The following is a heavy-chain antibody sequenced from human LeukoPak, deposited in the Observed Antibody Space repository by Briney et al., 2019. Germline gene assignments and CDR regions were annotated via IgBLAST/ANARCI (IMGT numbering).Heavy chain of an antibody. Sequence: GSAVKVSCKASGGTFSSYAISWVRQAPGQGLEWMGGIIPIFGTANYAQKFQGRVTMTTDTSTSTAYMELRSLRSDDTAVYYCARAGWSTPFDYWGQGTLVTVSS. CDR2: IIPIFGTA. J-gene: IGHJ4*02. CDR1: GGTFSSYA. CDR3: ARAGWSTPFDY. V-gene: IGHV1-69*05. D-gene: IGHD2-15*01.